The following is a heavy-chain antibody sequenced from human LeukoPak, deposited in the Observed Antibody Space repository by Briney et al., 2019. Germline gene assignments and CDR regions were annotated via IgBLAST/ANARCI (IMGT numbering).Heavy chain of an antibody. CDR1: GGSISTDY. CDR2: VYYIGST. CDR3: ARSKGSSWSYYFDY. J-gene: IGHJ4*02. D-gene: IGHD6-13*01. Sequence: SETLSLTCTVSGGSISTDYWSWIRQPPGKGLEWIGYVYYIGSTNYNPSLRGRVTISVDRSRNQFSLKLSSMSAADTAVYYCARSKGSSWSYYFDYCGQGSMVTVSS. V-gene: IGHV4-59*08.